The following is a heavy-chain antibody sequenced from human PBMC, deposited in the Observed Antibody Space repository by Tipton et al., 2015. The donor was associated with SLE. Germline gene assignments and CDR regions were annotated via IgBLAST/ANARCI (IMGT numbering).Heavy chain of an antibody. Sequence: VQLVQSGAEVKKPGESLKISCKGSGYSFTSYWIGWVRQMPGKGLEWMGIIYPGDSDTRYSPSFQGQVTISADKSISTAYLQWSSLKASDTAMYYCARHPLTTVPKDHYYYYMDVWGKGTTVTVSS. D-gene: IGHD4-17*01. V-gene: IGHV5-51*01. CDR3: ARHPLTTVPKDHYYYYMDV. CDR2: IYPGDSDT. CDR1: GYSFTSYW. J-gene: IGHJ6*03.